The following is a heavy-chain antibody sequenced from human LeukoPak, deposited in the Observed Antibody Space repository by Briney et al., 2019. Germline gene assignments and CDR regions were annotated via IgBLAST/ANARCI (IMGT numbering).Heavy chain of an antibody. CDR1: GYTFTSYD. V-gene: IGHV1-8*01. Sequence: ASVKVSCKASGYTFTSYDINWVRQATGQGLEWMGWMNPNSGNTGYAQKFQGRVTMTRNTSISTAYMELSSLRSEDTAVYYCARGGYSGYDWHYYYGMDVWGQGTRSPSP. CDR2: MNPNSGNT. D-gene: IGHD5-12*01. CDR3: ARGGYSGYDWHYYYGMDV. J-gene: IGHJ6*02.